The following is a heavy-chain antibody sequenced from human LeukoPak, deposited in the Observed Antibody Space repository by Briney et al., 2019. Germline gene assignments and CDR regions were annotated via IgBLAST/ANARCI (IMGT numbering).Heavy chain of an antibody. D-gene: IGHD2-2*01. J-gene: IGHJ4*02. Sequence: ASVKVSCKASGYTFTGYYMHWVRQAPGQGLEWMGWINPSSGGTNYAQKFQGRVTMTRDTSIGTAYMELSRLRSDDTAVYYCASLQVFDEVPDYWGQGTLVTVSS. V-gene: IGHV1-2*02. CDR3: ASLQVFDEVPDY. CDR1: GYTFTGYY. CDR2: INPSSGGT.